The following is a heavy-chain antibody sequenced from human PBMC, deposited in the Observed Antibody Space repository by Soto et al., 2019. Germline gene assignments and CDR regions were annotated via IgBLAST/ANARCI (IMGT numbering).Heavy chain of an antibody. CDR1: GGSISSGGYS. D-gene: IGHD4-17*01. J-gene: IGHJ3*02. CDR2: IYHSGST. CDR3: GRGDYANAFDI. Sequence: QLQLQESDSGLVTPSQTLSLTCAVSGGSISSGGYSWNWIRQPPGKGLEWIGNIYHSGSTYYNASLKSRVTISVDRSKNQFSLKLSSVTAADTAVYYCGRGDYANAFDIWGQGTMVTVS. V-gene: IGHV4-30-2*01.